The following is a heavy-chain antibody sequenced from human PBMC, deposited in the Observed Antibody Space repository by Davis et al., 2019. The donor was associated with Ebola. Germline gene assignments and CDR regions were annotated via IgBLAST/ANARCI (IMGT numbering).Heavy chain of an antibody. V-gene: IGHV3-74*01. CDR1: VFTFSNYW. CDR3: ARVLAARPWYFDL. CDR2: INSDGTFT. Sequence: PGGSLRLSCAASVFTFSNYWMYWVRQAPGEGLMCVSRINSDGTFTTYAASVKGRFTISRDNAKNTLYLQMNSLRAEDTAVYYCARVLAARPWYFDLWGRGTLVTVSS. D-gene: IGHD6-6*01. J-gene: IGHJ2*01.